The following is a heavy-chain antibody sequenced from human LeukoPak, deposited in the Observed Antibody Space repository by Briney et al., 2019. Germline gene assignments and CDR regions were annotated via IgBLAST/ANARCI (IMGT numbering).Heavy chain of an antibody. CDR3: AREDYYNSGGYYLDY. Sequence: SETLSLTCAVYGGSFSGYYWSWIRQPPGKGLEWIGEINHSGSTNYNPSLKSRVTISVDTSKNQLSLKLSSVTAADTAVYFCAREDYYNSGGYYLDYWGQGTLVTVSS. CDR2: INHSGST. CDR1: GGSFSGYY. J-gene: IGHJ4*02. D-gene: IGHD3-22*01. V-gene: IGHV4-34*01.